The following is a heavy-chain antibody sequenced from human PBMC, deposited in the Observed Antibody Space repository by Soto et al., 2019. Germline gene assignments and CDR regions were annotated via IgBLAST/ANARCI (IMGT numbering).Heavy chain of an antibody. CDR3: VRGGSGIRGDY. V-gene: IGHV1-69*01. J-gene: IGHJ4*02. CDR2: ITPIRGTP. CDR1: GGAFSNFA. D-gene: IGHD3-10*01. Sequence: QVQLVQSGAEMKKPGSSVKVSCKTSGGAFSNFAVSWVRQAPGQGLEWVGGITPIRGTPSCAQKFQGRVTITADVSTTSAYMEITSLTSEDTALYYWVRGGSGIRGDYWGKGTLVTVSS.